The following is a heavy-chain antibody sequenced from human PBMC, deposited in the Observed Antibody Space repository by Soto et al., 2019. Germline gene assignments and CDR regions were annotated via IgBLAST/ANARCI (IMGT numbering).Heavy chain of an antibody. D-gene: IGHD3-10*01. Sequence: QITLKESGPTLVKPTQTLTLTCTFSGFSLSTSGVGVGWIRQPPGKALEWLALIYWNDDKRYSPSLKSRLTITKDTSKNQVVLTMTNMDPVDTATYYCAQHVPWFGEFDYWGQGTLVTVSS. CDR2: IYWNDDK. CDR1: GFSLSTSGVG. J-gene: IGHJ4*02. CDR3: AQHVPWFGEFDY. V-gene: IGHV2-5*01.